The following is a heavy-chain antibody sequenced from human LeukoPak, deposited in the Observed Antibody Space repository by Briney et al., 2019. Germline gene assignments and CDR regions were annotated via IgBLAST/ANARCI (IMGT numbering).Heavy chain of an antibody. D-gene: IGHD6-13*01. V-gene: IGHV3-30*04. CDR1: GFTFSSYA. CDR3: ARDRVRYSSSLYYFDY. CDR2: ISYDGSNK. J-gene: IGHJ4*02. Sequence: GRSLRLSCAASGFTFSSYAMHWVRQAPGKGLEWVAVISYDGSNKYYADSVKGRFTISRDNSKNTLYLQMNSLRAEDTAVYYCARDRVRYSSSLYYFDYWGQGTLVTVSS.